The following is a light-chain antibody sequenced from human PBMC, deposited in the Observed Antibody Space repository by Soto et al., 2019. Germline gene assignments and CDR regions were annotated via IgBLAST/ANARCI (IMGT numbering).Light chain of an antibody. V-gene: IGLV2-14*03. CDR2: DVS. CDR3: SSYTTSSTVV. J-gene: IGLJ2*01. Sequence: QSVLTQPASVSGSPGQSITISCTGSSSDVGGYNYVSWYQQHHPGKAPKLMIYDVSNRPSGVSNRFSGCKSGNTASLTISGLQAEDEADYYCSSYTTSSTVVFGGGTKLTVL. CDR1: SSDVGGYNY.